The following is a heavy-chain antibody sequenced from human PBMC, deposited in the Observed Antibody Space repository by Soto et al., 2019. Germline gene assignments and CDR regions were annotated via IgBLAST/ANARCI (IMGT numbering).Heavy chain of an antibody. Sequence: GGSLRLSCAASGFTFSSYSMNWVRQAPGKGLEWVSSISSSSSYIYYADSVKGRFTISRDNAKNSLYLQMNSLRAEDTAVYYCARVPDRGVVQNSFDYWGQGTLVTVSS. CDR3: ARVPDRGVVQNSFDY. J-gene: IGHJ4*02. CDR2: ISSSSSYI. D-gene: IGHD3-3*01. CDR1: GFTFSSYS. V-gene: IGHV3-21*01.